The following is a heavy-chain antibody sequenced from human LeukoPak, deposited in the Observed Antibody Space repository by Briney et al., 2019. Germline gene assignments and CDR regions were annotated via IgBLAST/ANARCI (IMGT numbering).Heavy chain of an antibody. Sequence: PGRSLRLSCAASGFTFSSYGMHWVRQAPGKGLEWVAVIGYDGSDKYYADSVKGRFTISRDNSKNTLYLQMNSLRAEDTAVYYCTRDLDSYFDYWGQGTLVTVSS. CDR3: TRDLDSYFDY. CDR2: IGYDGSDK. J-gene: IGHJ4*02. V-gene: IGHV3-33*01. CDR1: GFTFSSYG.